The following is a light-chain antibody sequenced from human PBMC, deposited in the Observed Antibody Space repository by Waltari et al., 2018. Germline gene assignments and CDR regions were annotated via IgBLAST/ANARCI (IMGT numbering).Light chain of an antibody. CDR3: TSFSSDSTPLV. V-gene: IGLV2-14*03. Sequence: QSALTQPASVSGSLGQSITMSCTGTSSDIGIYNYVSWYQQHPGKAPKLLIYDVSTRPSGVSNRFSGSKSGNPAPLTISGLQSEDEADYYCTSFSSDSTPLVFGTGTRVTV. CDR2: DVS. CDR1: SSDIGIYNY. J-gene: IGLJ1*01.